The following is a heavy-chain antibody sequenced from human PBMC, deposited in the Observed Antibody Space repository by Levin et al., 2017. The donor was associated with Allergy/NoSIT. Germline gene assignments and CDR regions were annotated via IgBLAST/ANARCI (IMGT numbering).Heavy chain of an antibody. J-gene: IGHJ3*01. V-gene: IGHV4-59*01. CDR2: FFYNGKS. D-gene: IGHD2-21*01. CDR3: ARGDFVMNAFDL. CDR1: ADSINRDN. Sequence: SETLSLTCTVSADSINRDNWSWVRQPPGKGLEWIGFFFYNGKSNYNPSPKSRVAISADTTKMQITLKLNSETAADTALYFCARGDFVMNAFDLWGQGTGVSVSS.